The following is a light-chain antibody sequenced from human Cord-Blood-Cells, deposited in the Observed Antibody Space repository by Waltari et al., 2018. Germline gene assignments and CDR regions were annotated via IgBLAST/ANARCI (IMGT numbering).Light chain of an antibody. CDR1: QSLLHSNGYNY. CDR3: MQALQTPRT. Sequence: DIVMTQSPLSLPVTPGEPASISCRSSQSLLHSNGYNYLDWYLQKPGQSPQLLIYLGSNRXXXXXXRFSGSGSGTDFTLKISRVEAEDVGVYYCMQALQTPRTFGQGTKVEIK. V-gene: IGKV2-28*01. CDR2: LGS. J-gene: IGKJ1*01.